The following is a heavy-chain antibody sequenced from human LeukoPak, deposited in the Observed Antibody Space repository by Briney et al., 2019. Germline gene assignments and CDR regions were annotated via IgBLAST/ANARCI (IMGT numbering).Heavy chain of an antibody. CDR3: ASWDAPGFDY. CDR2: INPKNGGR. CDR1: GYTFTGYY. D-gene: IGHD1-26*01. Sequence: ASVKVSCKASGYTFTGYYMHWVRQAPGQGLEXMGWINPKNGGRSYAQKFQARVTMTTDTSTNTAYMELSSLRFDDTAVYYCASWDAPGFDYWGQGTLVTVSS. V-gene: IGHV1-2*02. J-gene: IGHJ4*02.